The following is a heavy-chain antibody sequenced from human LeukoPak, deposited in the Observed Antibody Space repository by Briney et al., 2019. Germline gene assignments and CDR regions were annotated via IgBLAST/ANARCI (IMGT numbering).Heavy chain of an antibody. D-gene: IGHD3-10*01. J-gene: IGHJ4*02. V-gene: IGHV1-3*01. Sequence: GASVKVSCKASGYTFTSYAMHWVRQAPGQRLEWMGWINAGNGNTKYSQKFQGRVIITRDTSASTAYMELSSLRSEDTAVYYCARGYYGSGYVDYWGQGTLVTVSS. CDR2: INAGNGNT. CDR3: ARGYYGSGYVDY. CDR1: GYTFTSYA.